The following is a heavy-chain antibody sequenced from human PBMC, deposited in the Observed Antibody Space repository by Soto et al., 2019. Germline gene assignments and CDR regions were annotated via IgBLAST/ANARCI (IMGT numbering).Heavy chain of an antibody. D-gene: IGHD6-6*01. J-gene: IGHJ6*02. Sequence: VASVKVSCTASGGTFSSYAISWVRQAPGQGLEWMGGIIPIFGTANYAQKFQGRVTITADESTSTAYMELSSLKASDTGIYYCARLLGSSSLYFYGLDVWGQGTTVTVSS. CDR3: ARLLGSSSLYFYGLDV. CDR1: GGTFSSYA. V-gene: IGHV1-69*13. CDR2: IIPIFGTA.